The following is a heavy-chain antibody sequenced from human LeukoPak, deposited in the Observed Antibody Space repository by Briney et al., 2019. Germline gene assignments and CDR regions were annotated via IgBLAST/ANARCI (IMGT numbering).Heavy chain of an antibody. V-gene: IGHV4-59*01. J-gene: IGHJ2*01. Sequence: SETLSLTCTVSGGSISGYYWSWLRQPPGKGGEWICYIYHSGFTDYTPSLRIRVAIAVDTSRTQFSLKLTSATAADTAMYYCAGDQRCSWFDVGCDQWYFDLWGRGSLVTVSS. CDR1: GGSISGYY. CDR3: AGDQRCSWFDVGCDQWYFDL. D-gene: IGHD5-12*01. CDR2: IYHSGFT.